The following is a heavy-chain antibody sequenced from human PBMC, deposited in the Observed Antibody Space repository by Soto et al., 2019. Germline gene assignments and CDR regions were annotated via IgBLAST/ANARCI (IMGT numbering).Heavy chain of an antibody. J-gene: IGHJ6*02. CDR2: ISTSGDYI. D-gene: IGHD6-13*01. CDR1: GFTFSDYT. Sequence: GGSLRLSCAASGFTFSDYTINWVRQAPGKGLEWVSSISTSGDYIYYADSVRGRFSISRDDAKSSLYLQMNSLRAEDTAVYYCARDAVPWKQLFYFYYGMDVWGQGTTVTVSS. V-gene: IGHV3-21*01. CDR3: ARDAVPWKQLFYFYYGMDV.